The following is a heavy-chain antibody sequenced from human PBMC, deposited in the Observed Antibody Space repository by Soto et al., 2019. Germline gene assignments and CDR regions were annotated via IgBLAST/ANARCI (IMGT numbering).Heavy chain of an antibody. CDR1: GFTFSNYA. CDR3: AKRPEGPGNY. Sequence: GGSLRLSCAASGFTFSNYAMSWVRQAPGKGLEWVSAISSSGGSTYYADSVKGRFTISRDNSKNTLYLQMNSLRAEDTAVYYCAKRPEGPGNYRGKGTLVTVSS. J-gene: IGHJ4*02. CDR2: ISSSGGST. D-gene: IGHD6-6*01. V-gene: IGHV3-23*01.